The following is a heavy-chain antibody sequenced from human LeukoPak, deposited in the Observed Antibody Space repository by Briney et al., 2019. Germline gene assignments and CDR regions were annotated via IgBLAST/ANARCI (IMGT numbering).Heavy chain of an antibody. CDR3: ARVGYSYSINDWSRTGLGAYPTKYYYHMDV. J-gene: IGHJ6*03. D-gene: IGHD5-18*01. V-gene: IGHV4-34*01. Sequence: SETLSLTCAVSGGSLTDYSWSWIRPPPGKGLEWIGEVKPSGGTNHNPSLTCRVSMSVDTSKNQISLRVSSVTAADTAVYYCARVGYSYSINDWSRTGLGAYPTKYYYHMDVWGKGTTVTVSS. CDR1: GGSLTDYS. CDR2: VKPSGGT.